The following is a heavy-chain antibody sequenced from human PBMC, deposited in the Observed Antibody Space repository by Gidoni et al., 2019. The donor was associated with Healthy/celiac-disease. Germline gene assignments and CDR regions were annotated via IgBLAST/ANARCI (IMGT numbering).Heavy chain of an antibody. Sequence: LTCTVSGGSISSGSYYWSWIRQPAGKGLEWIGRIYTSGSTNYNPSLKSRVTISVDTSKNQFSLKLSSVTAADTAVYYCARDGMSCSSTSCYGFLFDPWGQGTLVTVSS. CDR3: ARDGMSCSSTSCYGFLFDP. CDR1: GGSISSGSYY. D-gene: IGHD2-2*01. V-gene: IGHV4-61*02. CDR2: IYTSGST. J-gene: IGHJ5*02.